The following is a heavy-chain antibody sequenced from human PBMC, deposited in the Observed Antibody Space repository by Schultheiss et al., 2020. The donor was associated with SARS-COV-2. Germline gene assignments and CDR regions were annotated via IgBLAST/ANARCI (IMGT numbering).Heavy chain of an antibody. D-gene: IGHD1-7*01. V-gene: IGHV3-74*01. CDR2: INSDGSST. J-gene: IGHJ4*02. CDR1: GFALKDYA. CDR3: AVQELRPQ. Sequence: GGSLRLSCAASGFALKDYAMHWVRQAPGKGLVWVSRINSDGSSTSYADSVKGRFTISRDNSKNTLYLQMNSLRAEDTAVYYCAVQELRPQWGQGTLVTVSS.